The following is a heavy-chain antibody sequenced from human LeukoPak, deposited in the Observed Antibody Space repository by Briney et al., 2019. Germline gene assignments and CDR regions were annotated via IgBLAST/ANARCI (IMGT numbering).Heavy chain of an antibody. J-gene: IGHJ3*02. Sequence: GGTLRLSCVASGFNFSTYWRHWVRQAPGKGLVWVSRISINGSSTAYADSEKGRFTISGNNANNTLYLQMNSLRAEDTAVYYCARPTEMATIRDAFDIWGQGTMVTVSS. D-gene: IGHD5-24*01. V-gene: IGHV3-74*01. CDR1: GFNFSTYW. CDR2: ISINGSST. CDR3: ARPTEMATIRDAFDI.